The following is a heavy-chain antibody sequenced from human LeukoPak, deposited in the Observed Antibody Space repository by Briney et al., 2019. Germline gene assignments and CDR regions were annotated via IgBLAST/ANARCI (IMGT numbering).Heavy chain of an antibody. J-gene: IGHJ4*02. CDR3: ATYSNYLDY. CDR2: IYYSGST. CDR1: GGSISSSSYY. D-gene: IGHD4-11*01. V-gene: IGHV4-39*07. Sequence: PSETLSLTCTVSGGSISSSSYYWGWIRQPPGKGLEWIGNIYYSGSTSYNPSIKSRVTIYVDTSKNQFSLKLSSVTAADTAVYYCATYSNYLDYWGQGTLVTVSS.